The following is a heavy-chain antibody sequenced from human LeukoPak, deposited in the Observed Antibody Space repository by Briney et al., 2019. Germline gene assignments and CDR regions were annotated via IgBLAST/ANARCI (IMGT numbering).Heavy chain of an antibody. V-gene: IGHV3-11*04. CDR3: ARDGERGYYYDSSGYYWNDY. CDR1: GFTFSDHY. D-gene: IGHD3-22*01. CDR2: ISSSGSTI. Sequence: GGSLRLSCAASGFTFSDHYMSWIRQAPGKGLEWVSYISSSGSTIYYADSVKGRFTISRDNAKNSLYLQMNSLRAEDTAVYYCARDGERGYYYDSSGYYWNDYWGQGTLVTVSS. J-gene: IGHJ4*02.